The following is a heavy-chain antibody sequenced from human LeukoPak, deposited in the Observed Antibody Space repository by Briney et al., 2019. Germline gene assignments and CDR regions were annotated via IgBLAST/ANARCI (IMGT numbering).Heavy chain of an antibody. Sequence: SETLSLTCTVSGGSISSYYWSWIRQPPGKGLEWIGYIYYSGSTNYNPSLKSRVTISVDTFKNQFSLKLSSVTAADTAVYYCARFGAKPNYYGSGSYSLPYWYFDLWGRGTLVTVSS. V-gene: IGHV4-59*08. CDR2: IYYSGST. CDR3: ARFGAKPNYYGSGSYSLPYWYFDL. D-gene: IGHD3-10*01. J-gene: IGHJ2*01. CDR1: GGSISSYY.